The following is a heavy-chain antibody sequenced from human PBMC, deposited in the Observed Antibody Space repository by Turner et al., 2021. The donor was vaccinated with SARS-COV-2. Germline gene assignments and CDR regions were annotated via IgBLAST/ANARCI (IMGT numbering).Heavy chain of an antibody. D-gene: IGHD2-15*01. CDR2: IKEDGSEK. CDR3: ASRAANVNTWRYLDY. V-gene: IGHV3-7*01. J-gene: IGHJ4*02. CDR1: GLTFSSYW. Sequence: EVQLVESGGGLVQPGGSLRLSCAASGLTFSSYWMTWDRQAPGKGLDWVANIKEDGSEKHYVESMKGRFTISRDNAKNSLYLEMNSLRAEDTALYYCASRAANVNTWRYLDYWGQGTLVTVSS.